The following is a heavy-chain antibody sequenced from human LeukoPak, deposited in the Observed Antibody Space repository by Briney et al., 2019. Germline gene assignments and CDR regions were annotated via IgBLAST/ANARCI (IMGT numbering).Heavy chain of an antibody. V-gene: IGHV4-38-2*01. CDR3: ARRGYYDSSGSGSYWYFDL. Sequence: SETLSLTCAVSGYSISSGYYWGWIRQPPGKGLEWIGSIYHSGSTYYNPSLRGRDTISVDTSKNQFPLKLSSVTAADTAVYYCARRGYYDSSGSGSYWYFDLWGRGTLVTVSS. CDR1: GYSISSGYY. D-gene: IGHD3-22*01. J-gene: IGHJ2*01. CDR2: IYHSGST.